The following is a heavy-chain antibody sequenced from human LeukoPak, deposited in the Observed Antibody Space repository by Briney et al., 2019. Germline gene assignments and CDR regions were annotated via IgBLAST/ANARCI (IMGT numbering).Heavy chain of an antibody. CDR3: ARGPYCSGGSCYLIYYFDY. J-gene: IGHJ4*02. Sequence: SETLSLTCAVYGGSFSGHYWSWIRQPPGKGLEWIGEINHSGSTNYNPSLKSRVTISVDTSKNQFSLKLSSVTAADTAVYYCARGPYCSGGSCYLIYYFDYWGQGTLVTVSS. V-gene: IGHV4-34*01. CDR2: INHSGST. D-gene: IGHD2-15*01. CDR1: GGSFSGHY.